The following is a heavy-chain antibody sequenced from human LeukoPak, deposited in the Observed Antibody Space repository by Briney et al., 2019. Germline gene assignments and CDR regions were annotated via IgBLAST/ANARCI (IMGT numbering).Heavy chain of an antibody. CDR2: IYHSGST. Sequence: PSETLSLTCAVSGGSISSGGYSWSWIRQPPGKGLEWIGYIYHSGSTYYNPSLKSRVTISVDRSKNQFSLKLSSVTAADTAVYYCARGAPWDPPDYWGKGTLVTVSS. CDR1: GGSISSGGYS. CDR3: ARGAPWDPPDY. V-gene: IGHV4-30-2*01. J-gene: IGHJ4*02. D-gene: IGHD1-26*01.